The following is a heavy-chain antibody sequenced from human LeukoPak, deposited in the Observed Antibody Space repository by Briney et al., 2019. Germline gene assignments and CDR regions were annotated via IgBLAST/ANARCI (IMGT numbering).Heavy chain of an antibody. CDR3: ARAPINPYFDY. CDR2: IWYDGSNK. V-gene: IGHV3-30*19. J-gene: IGHJ4*02. CDR1: GFTFSSYG. Sequence: PGGSLRLSCAASGFTFSSYGMHWVRQAPGKGLEWVAVIWYDGSNKYYADSVKGRFTISRDNSKNTLYLQMNSLRAEDTAVYYCARAPINPYFDYWGQGTLVTVSS.